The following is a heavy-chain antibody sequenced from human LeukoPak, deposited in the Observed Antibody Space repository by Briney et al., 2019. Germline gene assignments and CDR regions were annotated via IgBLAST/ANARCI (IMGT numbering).Heavy chain of an antibody. Sequence: GASVKVSCKASGYTFKTYGISWVRQAPGQGLEWMGWISNYNGSTNYAQNFQGRVTMTTDTSTNTAFMELRSLRVDDTAVYYCARDYGDDWFDPWGQGTLVTVSS. D-gene: IGHD4-17*01. J-gene: IGHJ5*02. V-gene: IGHV1-18*01. CDR3: ARDYGDDWFDP. CDR1: GYTFKTYG. CDR2: ISNYNGST.